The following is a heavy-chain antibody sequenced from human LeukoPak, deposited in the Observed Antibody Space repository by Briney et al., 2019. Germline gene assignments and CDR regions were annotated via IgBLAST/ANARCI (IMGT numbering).Heavy chain of an antibody. CDR1: GGSLSGYN. V-gene: IGHV4-34*01. J-gene: IGHJ4*02. CDR2: INHSGST. CDR3: ARGGRGIAALPGY. Sequence: SETLSLTCAVYGGSLSGYNCIWIRQPPGKGLEWIGEINHSGSTNYNPSLKSRVTISVDTSKNQFSLKLSSVTAADTAVYYCARGGRGIAALPGYWGQGTLVTVSS. D-gene: IGHD6-6*01.